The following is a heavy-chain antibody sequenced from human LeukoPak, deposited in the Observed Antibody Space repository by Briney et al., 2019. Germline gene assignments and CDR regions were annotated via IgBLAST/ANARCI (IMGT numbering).Heavy chain of an antibody. V-gene: IGHV4-30-4*01. CDR1: GGSIGSGDYY. CDR3: ARDHLPEYNWFDP. CDR2: IYYSGST. Sequence: SETLSLTCTVSGGSIGSGDYYWSWIRQPPGKGLEWIGYIYYSGSTYYNPSLKSRVTISVDTSKNQFSLKLSSVTAADTAVYYCARDHLPEYNWFDPWGQGTLVTVSS. J-gene: IGHJ5*02.